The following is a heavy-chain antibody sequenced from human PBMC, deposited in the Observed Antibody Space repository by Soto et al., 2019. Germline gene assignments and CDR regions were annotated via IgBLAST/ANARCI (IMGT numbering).Heavy chain of an antibody. CDR3: ASGWELLFDY. D-gene: IGHD1-26*01. CDR1: GGSVSSGSYY. V-gene: IGHV4-61*01. CDR2: IYYSGST. Sequence: QVQLQESGPGLVKPSETLSLTCTVSGGSVSSGSYYWSWIRQPPGKGLEWIGYIYYSGSTNYNPALKSRVTLSVDTSKNQVSLKLSSVPAADTAVYYCASGWELLFDYWGQGTLVTVSS. J-gene: IGHJ4*02.